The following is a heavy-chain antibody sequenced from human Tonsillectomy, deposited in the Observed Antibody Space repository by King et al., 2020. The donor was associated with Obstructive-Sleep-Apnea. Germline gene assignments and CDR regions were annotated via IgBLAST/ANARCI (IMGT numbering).Heavy chain of an antibody. CDR2: ISYSGST. V-gene: IGHV4-59*01. Sequence: VQLQESGPGLVKPSETLSLTCTVSGGSINSYYWSWIRQTPGKGLEWIGYISYSGSTNYNPSLKSRVTISVDTSKNQFSLKLSSVTAADTAEYYCARDRVGRDGYNRFDYWGQGTLVTVSS. J-gene: IGHJ4*02. CDR1: GGSINSYY. D-gene: IGHD5-24*01. CDR3: ARDRVGRDGYNRFDY.